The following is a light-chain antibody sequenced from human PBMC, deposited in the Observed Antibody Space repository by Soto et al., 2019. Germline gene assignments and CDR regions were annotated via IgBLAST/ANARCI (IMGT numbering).Light chain of an antibody. CDR3: QQYESWPLT. J-gene: IGKJ4*02. V-gene: IGKV3D-15*01. CDR2: GAS. Sequence: EIVMTQSPATLSVSPGERATLSCRASQNVSNNLAWYQQRPGQAPRLLIYGASTRATDIPARFSGTGSGTEFTLTISSLQSQDLEVYHCQQYESWPLTFGGGTQVDI. CDR1: QNVSNN.